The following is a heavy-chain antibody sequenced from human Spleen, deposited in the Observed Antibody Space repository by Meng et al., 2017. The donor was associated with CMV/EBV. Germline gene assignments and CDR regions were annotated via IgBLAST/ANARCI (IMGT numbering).Heavy chain of an antibody. CDR2: MNPDESVR. J-gene: IGHJ4*02. CDR3: ARDPAFGALDY. V-gene: IGHV3-7*01. D-gene: IGHD3-3*01. CDR1: GCSFSTSW. Sequence: SCAASGCSFSTSWMSWVRQAPGKGLEWVADMNPDESVRFYVDSVKGRFTISRDNAKKSLHLQMNSLRGDDTAVYYCARDPAFGALDYWGQGTLVTVSS.